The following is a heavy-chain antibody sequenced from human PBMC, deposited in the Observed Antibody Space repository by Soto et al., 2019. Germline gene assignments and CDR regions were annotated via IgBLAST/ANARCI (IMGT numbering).Heavy chain of an antibody. Sequence: EVQLVESGGGLGQPGGSLTISCAASGLTFRNYEMNWVRQAPGKGLEWVSFISSTGKTIYYADSVKGRFTISRDNPKNSVHLQMSSLRVEDTAVYYCATDHPRSGFFDHWGQGTPVSVSS. CDR1: GLTFRNYE. CDR2: ISSTGKTI. J-gene: IGHJ4*02. V-gene: IGHV3-48*03. D-gene: IGHD3-3*01. CDR3: ATDHPRSGFFDH.